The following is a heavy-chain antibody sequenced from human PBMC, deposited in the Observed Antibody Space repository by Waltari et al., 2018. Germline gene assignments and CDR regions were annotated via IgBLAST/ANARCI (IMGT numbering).Heavy chain of an antibody. CDR3: ARHADRGPAICGFDS. J-gene: IGHJ5*01. Sequence: QLQLQESGPGLVKPSETLSLTCTFSGGSISGGNQFWDWIRQPPGEGLEWIGSISGSGNTNYNPSRRSRVTISVDTSKNQFSLKLSSVTAADTAVYFCARHADRGPAICGFDSWGQGTLVTVSS. V-gene: IGHV4-39*01. D-gene: IGHD2-2*01. CDR1: GGSISGGNQF. CDR2: ISGSGNT.